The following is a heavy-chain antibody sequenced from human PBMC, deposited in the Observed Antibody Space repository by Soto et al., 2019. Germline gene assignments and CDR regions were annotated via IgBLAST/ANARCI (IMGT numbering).Heavy chain of an antibody. J-gene: IGHJ4*02. CDR1: GYIFTSYG. V-gene: IGHV1-18*01. CDR2: ISAYKGDT. CDR3: AGGAVAGTSPPPHGFEY. D-gene: IGHD6-19*01. Sequence: QVQLVQSGAEVEKPGASVKVSCKASGYIFTSYGITWVRQAPGQGLEWMGWISAYKGDTKYAQTVQDRVTMTTDTTTKKAYMELRSLTSDDTAVYYCAGGAVAGTSPPPHGFEYRGQGTLVTVSS.